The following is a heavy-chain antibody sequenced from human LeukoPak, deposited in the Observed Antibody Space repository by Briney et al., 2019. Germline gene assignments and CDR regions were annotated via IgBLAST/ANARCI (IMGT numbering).Heavy chain of an antibody. Sequence: GGSLRLSCAASGFIFSSYAMNWVRQAPGKGLEWVSVIYSGGSTYYADSVKGRFTISRHNSNNTLYLQMNSLRDEDTAVYYCARETKYGGYSYGFLDYWAREPRSPSPQ. V-gene: IGHV3-53*04. CDR2: IYSGGST. D-gene: IGHD5-18*01. CDR3: ARETKYGGYSYGFLDY. CDR1: GFIFSSYA. J-gene: IGHJ4*02.